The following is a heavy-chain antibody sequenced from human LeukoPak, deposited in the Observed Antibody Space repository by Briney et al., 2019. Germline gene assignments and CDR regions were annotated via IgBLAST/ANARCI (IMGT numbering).Heavy chain of an antibody. J-gene: IGHJ1*01. CDR3: ASLRAGSHRDAEYFEN. CDR1: GDSVTTTRSY. V-gene: IGHV4-39*07. D-gene: IGHD1-26*01. CDR2: TFYSGST. Sequence: PSETLSLTCTVSGDSVTTTRSYWGWVRQPPGKGLELLGNTFYSGSTYYSPSLNSRVSISVDTSKNQFSLKLNSVTAADTAVYYCASLRAGSHRDAEYFENWGRGTLVTVSS.